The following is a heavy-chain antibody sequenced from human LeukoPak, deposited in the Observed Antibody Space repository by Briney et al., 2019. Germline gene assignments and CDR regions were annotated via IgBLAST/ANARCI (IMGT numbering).Heavy chain of an antibody. J-gene: IGHJ4*02. V-gene: IGHV3-21*03. CDR3: TTDVIAAAGTGYFDY. CDR2: TSSSSSYI. CDR1: GFTFSSYS. Sequence: GGSLRLSCAASGFTFSSYSMNWVRQAPGKGLEWVSSTSSSSSYIYYADSVKGRFTISRDNAKNSLYLQMNSLKTEDTAVYYCTTDVIAAAGTGYFDYWGQGTLVTVSS. D-gene: IGHD6-13*01.